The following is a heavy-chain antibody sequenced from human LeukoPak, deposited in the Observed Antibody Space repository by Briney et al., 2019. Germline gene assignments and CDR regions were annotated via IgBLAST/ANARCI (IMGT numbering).Heavy chain of an antibody. CDR3: AKGNHYYGSGIRGWFDP. Sequence: PGRSLRLSCAASGFTFDDYAMPWVRQAPGKGLEWVSGISWNSGSIGYADSVKGRFTISRDNAKNSLYLQMNSLRAEDTALYYCAKGNHYYGSGIRGWFDPWGQGTLVTVSS. D-gene: IGHD3-10*01. CDR1: GFTFDDYA. V-gene: IGHV3-9*01. CDR2: ISWNSGSI. J-gene: IGHJ5*02.